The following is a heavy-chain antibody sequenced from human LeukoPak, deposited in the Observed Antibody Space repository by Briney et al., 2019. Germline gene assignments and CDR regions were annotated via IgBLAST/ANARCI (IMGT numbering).Heavy chain of an antibody. CDR3: ARDAHDFWSGYQDY. V-gene: IGHV4-59*01. J-gene: IGHJ4*02. CDR1: GGSISVYY. CDR2: IYGGGST. Sequence: SETLSLTCIVSGGSISVYYWSWIRQPPGKGLEWIGYIYGGGSTNYNPSLKSRVTISIDTSKNQLSLKLSSVTAADTAVYYCARDAHDFWSGYQDYWGQGTLVTVSS. D-gene: IGHD3-3*01.